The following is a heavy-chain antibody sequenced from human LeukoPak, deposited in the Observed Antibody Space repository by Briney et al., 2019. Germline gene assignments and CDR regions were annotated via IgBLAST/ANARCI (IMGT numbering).Heavy chain of an antibody. CDR1: GYSFTGNY. CDR3: ARVGYCSRGVCYNYDY. D-gene: IGHD2-8*01. Sequence: ASVRVSCKASGYSFTGNYMHWVRQAPGQGFEWMGWINPNTGGTDYAQKFKGRVLMTRDTSISTAYLELSSLKSDDTAVYYCARVGYCSRGVCYNYDYWGQGTQVTVSS. V-gene: IGHV1-2*02. CDR2: INPNTGGT. J-gene: IGHJ4*02.